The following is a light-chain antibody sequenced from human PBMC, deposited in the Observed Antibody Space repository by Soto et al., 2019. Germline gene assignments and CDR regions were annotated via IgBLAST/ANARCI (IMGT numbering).Light chain of an antibody. J-gene: IGKJ4*02. Sequence: DIQMTQAPSSLSASVGDRVTITCRASQSISSYLSWYQQRPGKAPHLLIYGASTLQSGVPSRFGGSGSGTDFPLTISILQPEDFATYYCQQGYRTPPTFGGGTKVEIK. V-gene: IGKV1-39*01. CDR2: GAS. CDR3: QQGYRTPPT. CDR1: QSISSY.